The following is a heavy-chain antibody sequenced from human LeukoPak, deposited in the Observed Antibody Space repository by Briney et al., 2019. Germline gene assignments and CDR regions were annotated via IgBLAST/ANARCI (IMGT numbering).Heavy chain of an antibody. CDR3: AREMTGYSSSAIDY. D-gene: IGHD6-13*01. CDR2: ISSTSSTI. CDR1: GFTFSSYS. J-gene: IGHJ4*02. V-gene: IGHV3-48*01. Sequence: GGSLRLSCAASGFTFSSYSMNWVRQAPGKGLEWISYISSTSSTIYYGDSVKGRFTISRDNAKNSLYLQMNSLRAEDTAVYYCAREMTGYSSSAIDYWGQGTLVAVSS.